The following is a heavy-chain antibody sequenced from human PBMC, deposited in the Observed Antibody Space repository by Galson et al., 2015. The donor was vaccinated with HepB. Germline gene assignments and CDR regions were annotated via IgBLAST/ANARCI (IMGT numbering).Heavy chain of an antibody. CDR3: AKNKGAGEYYHYCMDV. J-gene: IGHJ6*03. CDR2: IIGSGGRT. Sequence: SLRLSCAASGLPFNRFAMSWVRQAPGKGLEWVSTIIGSGGRTFYTDSVKGRFAVSRDNAKDTVVMQMDSLRGEDTGTYYCAKNKGAGEYYHYCMDVWGKGTTVTVSS. V-gene: IGHV3-23*01. CDR1: GLPFNRFA. D-gene: IGHD1-26*01.